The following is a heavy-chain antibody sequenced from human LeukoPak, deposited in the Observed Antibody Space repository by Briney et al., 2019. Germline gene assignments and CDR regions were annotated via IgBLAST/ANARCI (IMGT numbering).Heavy chain of an antibody. D-gene: IGHD6-25*01. J-gene: IGHJ4*02. CDR3: VQQTAGVVY. V-gene: IGHV3-64D*09. CDR1: GLTFSTYT. CDR2: VSSSGGST. Sequence: GGSLRLSCSASGLTFSTYTMHWVRQAPGKGLEYVAAVSSSGGSTFYADSVKGRFTISRDNSKNTLYLQMSSLRAEDTALYYRVQQTAGVVYWGQGTLVTVSS.